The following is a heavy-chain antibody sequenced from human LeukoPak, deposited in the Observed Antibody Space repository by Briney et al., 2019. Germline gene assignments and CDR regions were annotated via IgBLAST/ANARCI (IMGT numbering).Heavy chain of an antibody. CDR2: IYYSGST. D-gene: IGHD2-2*01. J-gene: IGHJ4*02. CDR1: GGSISSYY. V-gene: IGHV4-59*01. CDR3: ASATPAAPFDY. Sequence: SETLSLICTVSGGSISSYYWSWIRQPPGKGLEWIGYIYYSGSTNYNPSLKSRVTISVDTSKNQFSLKLSSVTAADTAVYYWASATPAAPFDYWGQGTLVTVSS.